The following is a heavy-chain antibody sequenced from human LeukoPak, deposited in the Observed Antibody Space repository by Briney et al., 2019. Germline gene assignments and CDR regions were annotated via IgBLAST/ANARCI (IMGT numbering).Heavy chain of an antibody. V-gene: IGHV3-30*02. CDR3: ARDIHTSIAAAGDY. Sequence: PGGSLRLSCAASGFTFSTYGMHWVRQAPGKGLEWVAFIRYDGSNKYYADSVKGRFTISRDNSKNTLYLQMNSLRAEDTAVYYCARDIHTSIAAAGDYWGQGTLVTVSS. CDR2: IRYDGSNK. CDR1: GFTFSTYG. D-gene: IGHD6-13*01. J-gene: IGHJ4*02.